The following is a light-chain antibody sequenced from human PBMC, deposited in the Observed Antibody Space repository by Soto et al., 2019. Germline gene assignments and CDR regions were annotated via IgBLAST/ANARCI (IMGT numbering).Light chain of an antibody. V-gene: IGKV3-11*01. Sequence: EIVLTQSPTTPSLSPGERATLSCRASQSVSSYFAWYQQKPGQAPRLLIYDASTRAAGIPARFSGSGSGTDFTLTISSLEPEDFAVYYCQQRSDWPLTFGGGTKVDIK. CDR2: DAS. J-gene: IGKJ4*02. CDR1: QSVSSY. CDR3: QQRSDWPLT.